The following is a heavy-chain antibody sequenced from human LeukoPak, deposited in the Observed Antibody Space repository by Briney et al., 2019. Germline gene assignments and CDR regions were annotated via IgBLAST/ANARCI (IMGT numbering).Heavy chain of an antibody. CDR3: ARDPSGYDY. V-gene: IGHV3-21*01. Sequence: AGGSLRLSCAAPGFTFSSYSMNWVRQAPGKGLEWVSSISSNSNYIYYADSVKGRFTTSRDNAKNSLYLQMNSLRAEDTAVYYCARDPSGYDYWGQGTLVTVSS. D-gene: IGHD3-22*01. CDR2: ISSNSNYI. J-gene: IGHJ4*02. CDR1: GFTFSSYS.